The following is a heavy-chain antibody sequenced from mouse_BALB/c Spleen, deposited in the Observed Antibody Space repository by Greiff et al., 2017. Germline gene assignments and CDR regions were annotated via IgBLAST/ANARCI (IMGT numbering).Heavy chain of an antibody. CDR1: GYTFSSYW. CDR2: ILPGSGST. J-gene: IGHJ2*01. V-gene: IGHV1-9*01. CDR3: ARFSYDYDGDFDY. Sequence: VKLMESGPELVKPGASVKISCKATGYTFSSYWIEWVKQRPGHGLEWIGEILPGSGSTNYNEKFKGKATFTADTSSNTAYMQLSSLTSEDSAVYYCARFSYDYDGDFDYWGQGTTLTVSS. D-gene: IGHD2-4*01.